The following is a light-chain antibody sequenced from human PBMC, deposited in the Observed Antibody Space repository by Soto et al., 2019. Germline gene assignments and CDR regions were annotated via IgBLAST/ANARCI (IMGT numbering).Light chain of an antibody. Sequence: QSVLTQPPSVSAAPGQKVTISCSGSSSNIGGNSVSWYQQLPGTAPKLLIYEDNKRPSGIPDRFSCAKSGTSATLGITGFQTGDEADYYCHSYTGTSPNSVFGNGTKLTV. J-gene: IGLJ1*01. CDR3: HSYTGTSPNSV. CDR2: EDN. V-gene: IGLV1-51*01. CDR1: SSNIGGNS.